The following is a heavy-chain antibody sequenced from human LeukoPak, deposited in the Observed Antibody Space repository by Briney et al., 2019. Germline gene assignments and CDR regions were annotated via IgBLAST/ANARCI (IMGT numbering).Heavy chain of an antibody. Sequence: PGGSLRLSCAASGFTFSGYGIHWVRQAPGKGLEWVAFLSYDGRNKFYADSVKGRFTISRDNSENTLHLQMNSLKDEDTAVYYCARGLYKNGWYYFDYWGQGTLVTVSS. J-gene: IGHJ4*02. D-gene: IGHD6-19*01. V-gene: IGHV3-33*01. CDR3: ARGLYKNGWYYFDY. CDR2: LSYDGRNK. CDR1: GFTFSGYG.